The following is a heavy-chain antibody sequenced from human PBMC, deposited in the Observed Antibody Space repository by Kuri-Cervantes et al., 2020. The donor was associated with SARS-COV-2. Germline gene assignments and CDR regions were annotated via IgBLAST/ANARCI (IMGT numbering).Heavy chain of an antibody. CDR3: ASTGYDFWSHRGSVDY. D-gene: IGHD3-3*01. V-gene: IGHV4-38-2*01. CDR1: GYSISSGYY. Sequence: SETLSLTCAVSGYSISSGYYWGWIRQPPGKGLEWIGSIYHSGSTYYNPSLKSRVTISVDTSKNQFSLKLSSVTAADTAVYYCASTGYDFWSHRGSVDYWGQGTLVTVSS. CDR2: IYHSGST. J-gene: IGHJ4*02.